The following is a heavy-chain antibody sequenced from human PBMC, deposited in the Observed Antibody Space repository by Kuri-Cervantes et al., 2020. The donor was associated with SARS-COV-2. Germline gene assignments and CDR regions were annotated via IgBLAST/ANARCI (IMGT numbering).Heavy chain of an antibody. CDR1: GFTFSSYA. V-gene: IGHV4-38-2*01. CDR2: IYYSGST. CDR3: ASAYSNYAYFDY. Sequence: ESLKISCAASGFTFSSYAMSWIRQPPGKGLEWIGSIYYSGSTYYNPSLKSRVTISVDTSKNQFSLKLSSVTAADTAVYYCASAYSNYAYFDYWGQETLVTVSS. D-gene: IGHD4-11*01. J-gene: IGHJ4*02.